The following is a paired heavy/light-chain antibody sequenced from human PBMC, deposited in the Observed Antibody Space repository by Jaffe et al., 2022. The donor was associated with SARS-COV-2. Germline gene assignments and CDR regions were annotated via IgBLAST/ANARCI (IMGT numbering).Heavy chain of an antibody. D-gene: IGHD4-17*01. CDR1: GYSFATQW. CDR2: IYPGDSDA. J-gene: IGHJ5*02. V-gene: IGHV5-51*01. CDR3: VRQMTTSWFDP. Sequence: EVQLVQSGAEVKKPGESLTISCKGSGYSFATQWIGWVRQMPGQGLEWMGFIYPGDSDARYSPSFQGQVTFSADKSISTAYLQWSSLQASDTAIYYCVRQMTTSWFDPWGQGTLVTVSS.
Light chain of an antibody. J-gene: IGLJ2*01. Sequence: QSVLTQPPSASGTPGQRVTISCSGSSANIQSNIVNWYQQLPGTAPKVLIQSNNQRPSGVPERFSGSKSGTSASLAISGLQPEDEADYYCAAWDDSLNGPVFGGGTKVTVL. CDR1: SANIQSNI. CDR3: AAWDDSLNGPV. CDR2: SNN. V-gene: IGLV1-44*01.